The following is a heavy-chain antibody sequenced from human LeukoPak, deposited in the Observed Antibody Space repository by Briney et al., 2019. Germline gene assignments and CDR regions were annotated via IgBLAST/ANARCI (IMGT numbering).Heavy chain of an antibody. Sequence: PGGSLRLSCAASGFTVSSNYMSWVRQAPGKGLEWVSVIYSGGDTYYAGSVKGRFTISKDNSDNRLYLQMNSLRVDDTAVYYCASHYCSSGSCYVDYWGQGTLVTVSS. CDR1: GFTVSSNY. CDR3: ASHYCSSGSCYVDY. J-gene: IGHJ4*02. V-gene: IGHV3-53*01. CDR2: IYSGGDT. D-gene: IGHD2-15*01.